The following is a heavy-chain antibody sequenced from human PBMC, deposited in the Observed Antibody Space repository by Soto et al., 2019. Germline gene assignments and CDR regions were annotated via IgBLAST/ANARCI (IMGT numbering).Heavy chain of an antibody. J-gene: IGHJ6*02. Sequence: WETLSLTGTVSGGSITSSYWSWIRRPPGKGLEWIAYIYDTGISGYTPSTSYNPSLKSRVTMSVDTSKSQFSLKLTSVTAADTAVYYCARGEDAFFYYGLDVWGQGITVTVSS. V-gene: IGHV4-59*01. CDR1: GGSITSSY. CDR2: IYDTGISGYTPST. CDR3: ARGEDAFFYYGLDV.